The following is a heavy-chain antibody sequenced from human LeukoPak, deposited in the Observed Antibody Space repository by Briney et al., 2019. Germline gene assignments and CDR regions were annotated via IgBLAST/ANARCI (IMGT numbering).Heavy chain of an antibody. Sequence: GGSLRLSCAASGFTFSNYWMAWVRQAPGKGPEWVANINLDGSQKYYVDSVKGRFTISRDNAENSLYLQMNSPRAEDTALYYCARKRPNYFDYWGQGTLVTVPS. V-gene: IGHV3-7*01. CDR3: ARKRPNYFDY. J-gene: IGHJ4*02. CDR1: GFTFSNYW. CDR2: INLDGSQK.